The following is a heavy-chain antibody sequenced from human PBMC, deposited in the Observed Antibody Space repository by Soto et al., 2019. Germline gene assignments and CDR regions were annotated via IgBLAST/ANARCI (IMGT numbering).Heavy chain of an antibody. CDR3: ARDGRHYYDSSGYTRSGAFDI. CDR2: ISSSSSYT. J-gene: IGHJ3*02. CDR1: GFTFSDYY. D-gene: IGHD3-22*01. Sequence: GGSLRLSCAASGFTFSDYYMSWIRQAPGKGLEWVSYISSSSSYTNYADSVKGRFTISRDNAKNSLYLQMNSLRSEDTAVYYCARDGRHYYDSSGYTRSGAFDIWGQGTMVTVSS. V-gene: IGHV3-11*06.